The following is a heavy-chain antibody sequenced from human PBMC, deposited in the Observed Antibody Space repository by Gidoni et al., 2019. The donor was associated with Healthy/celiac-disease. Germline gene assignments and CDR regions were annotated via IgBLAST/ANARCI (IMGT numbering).Heavy chain of an antibody. CDR2: IKSKTDGGTT. CDR1: GFTFSNAW. CDR3: TTGHCSSTSCYAGHYYYGMDV. D-gene: IGHD2-2*01. J-gene: IGHJ6*02. V-gene: IGHV3-15*01. Sequence: EVQLVESGGGLVKPGGSLRLSCAASGFTFSNAWMSWVRQAPGKGLEWVGRIKSKTDGGTTDYAAPVKGRFTISRDDSKNTLYLQMNSLKTEDTAVYYCTTGHCSSTSCYAGHYYYGMDVWGQGTTVTVSS.